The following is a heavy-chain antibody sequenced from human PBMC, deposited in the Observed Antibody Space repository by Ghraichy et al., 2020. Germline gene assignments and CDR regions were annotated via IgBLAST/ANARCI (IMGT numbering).Heavy chain of an antibody. CDR3: ARDPTGAYDRPEYYFDY. V-gene: IGHV3-30*04. D-gene: IGHD3-22*01. Sequence: SLNISCGASRFTFSSYAMHWVRQAPGKGLEWVAVISYDGRNQYYADSLKGRFTISRDNSKNTLYLQMNSLRAEDTAVYYCARDPTGAYDRPEYYFDYWGQGTLVTVSS. CDR2: ISYDGRNQ. CDR1: RFTFSSYA. J-gene: IGHJ4*02.